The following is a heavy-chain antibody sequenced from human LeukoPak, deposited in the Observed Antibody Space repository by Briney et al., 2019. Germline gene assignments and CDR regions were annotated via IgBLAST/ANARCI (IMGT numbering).Heavy chain of an antibody. J-gene: IGHJ4*02. CDR1: GGSISSYY. CDR2: IYYSGTT. V-gene: IGHV4-59*01. D-gene: IGHD6-13*01. Sequence: SETLPLTCTVSGGSISSYYWSWIRQPPGKGLEWIGYIYYSGTTNYNPSLKSRVTISVDTSKNQFSLKLSSVTAADTAVYYCARGVYIAAAQYAYWGQGTLVTVSS. CDR3: ARGVYIAAAQYAY.